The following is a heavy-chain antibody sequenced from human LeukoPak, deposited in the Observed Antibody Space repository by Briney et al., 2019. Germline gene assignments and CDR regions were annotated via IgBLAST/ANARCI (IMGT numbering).Heavy chain of an antibody. Sequence: SETLSLTCTVSGDSISSYYWNWIRRPPGKGLEWIGYIYYTGSTNYNPSLKSRVTISVDTSKNQFSLKLSSVTAADTAVYYCARYSGSSYVFDYWGQGTLVTVSS. J-gene: IGHJ4*02. CDR1: GDSISSYY. CDR3: ARYSGSSYVFDY. CDR2: IYYTGST. D-gene: IGHD1-26*01. V-gene: IGHV4-59*01.